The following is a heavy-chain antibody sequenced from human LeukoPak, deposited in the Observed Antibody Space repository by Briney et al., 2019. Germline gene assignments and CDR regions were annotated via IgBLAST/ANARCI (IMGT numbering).Heavy chain of an antibody. V-gene: IGHV1-69*13. Sequence: SVKVSCKASGGTFSSYAISWVRQAPGQGLEWMGGIIPIFGTANYAQKFQGRVTITADESTSTAYMELSSLRSEDTAVYYCASVMVGATSYYYYYYMDVWGKGTTVTVSS. D-gene: IGHD1-26*01. CDR1: GGTFSSYA. J-gene: IGHJ6*03. CDR3: ASVMVGATSYYYYYYMDV. CDR2: IIPIFGTA.